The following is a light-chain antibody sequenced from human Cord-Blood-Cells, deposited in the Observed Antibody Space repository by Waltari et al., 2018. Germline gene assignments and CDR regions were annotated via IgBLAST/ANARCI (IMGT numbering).Light chain of an antibody. V-gene: IGKV3-20*01. CDR1: QSVSSSY. Sequence: EIVLPQSQGTLSLSPGERATLPCRASQSVSSSYLAWYQQKPGQAPRLLIYGASSRATGIPDRFSGSGSGTDFTLTISRLEPEDFAVYYCQQYGSSPYTFGQGTKLEIK. CDR2: GAS. J-gene: IGKJ2*01. CDR3: QQYGSSPYT.